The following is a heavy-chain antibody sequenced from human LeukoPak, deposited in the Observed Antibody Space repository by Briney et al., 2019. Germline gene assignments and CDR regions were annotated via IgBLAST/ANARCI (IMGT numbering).Heavy chain of an antibody. J-gene: IGHJ4*02. CDR3: ARHISDVYYYDNSGFYGFDY. CDR1: GGSITNYH. V-gene: IGHV4-59*08. CDR2: IYYSGNT. D-gene: IGHD3-22*01. Sequence: PSETLSLTCTVSGGSITNYHWSWIRQPPGKGLEWIGYIYYSGNTNYNPSLRSRVTISVDTSKNQFHLRLNSVTAADTGVYFCARHISDVYYYDNSGFYGFDYWGQGTLVTVSS.